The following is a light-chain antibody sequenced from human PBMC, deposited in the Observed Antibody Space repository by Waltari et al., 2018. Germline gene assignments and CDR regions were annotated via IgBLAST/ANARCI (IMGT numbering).Light chain of an antibody. Sequence: SYVLTQPPSVSVAPGETARITCGGNKLPRKSAHWYQQKPGQAPVLVVYDDSDRPSGIPERFSGSNSGNTATLTISRVEAGDEADYYCQVWDSTSDHPVVFGGGTNLAVL. CDR1: KLPRKS. J-gene: IGLJ2*01. CDR3: QVWDSTSDHPVV. V-gene: IGLV3-21*02. CDR2: DDS.